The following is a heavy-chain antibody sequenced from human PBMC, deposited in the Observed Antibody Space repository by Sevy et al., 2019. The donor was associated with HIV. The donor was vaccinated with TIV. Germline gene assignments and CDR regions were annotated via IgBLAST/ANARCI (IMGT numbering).Heavy chain of an antibody. J-gene: IGHJ4*02. CDR3: ARAAGGTYPEKFDH. Sequence: GGSLRLSCAASGFTFSSYWMHWVRQAPGKGLVWMSRIYDDGSITSYVDSVEGRFTSSRDNAMNTLYLQMNSLRAEDTAVYYCARAAGGTYPEKFDHWGQGTLVTVSS. CDR1: GFTFSSYW. CDR2: IYDDGSIT. D-gene: IGHD1-26*01. V-gene: IGHV3-74*01.